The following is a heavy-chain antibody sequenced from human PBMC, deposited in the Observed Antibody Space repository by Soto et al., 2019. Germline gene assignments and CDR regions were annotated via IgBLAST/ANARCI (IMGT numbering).Heavy chain of an antibody. V-gene: IGHV3-23*01. D-gene: IGHD3-10*01. CDR3: WRRGRWSYYDY. CDR2: ISGSGGST. J-gene: IGHJ4*02. CDR1: GFTFSSYA. Sequence: EVLLLESGGGLVQPGGSLRLSCAASGFTFSSYAMRWARQAPGKGLEWVSAISGSGGSTYYADSGKGRFTISRDNSSNTLYLQMSSQGAEATAVDYCWRRGRWSYYDYWCQGTLVTVSS.